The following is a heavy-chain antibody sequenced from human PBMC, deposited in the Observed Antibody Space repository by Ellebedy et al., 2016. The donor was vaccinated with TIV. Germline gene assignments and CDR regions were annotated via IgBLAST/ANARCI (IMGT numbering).Heavy chain of an antibody. J-gene: IGHJ4*02. V-gene: IGHV3-23*01. Sequence: PGGSLRLSCAASGLTFNIYVMNWVRQAPGKGLEWVSTISGSGGRTHYADSVKGRFTISSDNSKNTLYLQVNSLRAEDTAVYYCAADRYCSGGNCYWVDYWGQGTLVTVSS. CDR3: AADRYCSGGNCYWVDY. D-gene: IGHD2-15*01. CDR2: ISGSGGRT. CDR1: GLTFNIYV.